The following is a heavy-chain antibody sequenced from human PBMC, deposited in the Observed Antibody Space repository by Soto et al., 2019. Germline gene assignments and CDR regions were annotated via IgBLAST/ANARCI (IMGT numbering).Heavy chain of an antibody. J-gene: IGHJ4*02. CDR1: GYTFTSYG. CDR3: LRNGGGDSPNF. D-gene: IGHD3-22*01. Sequence: QVQLIQSAPEVKRPGASVRVSCRASGYTFTSYGLNWVRRAPGQGLEWMGRIASHDGSTVSAQSFQGRPTLTRDTFPNTAYLELGALTSDDPGLYFCLRNGGGDSPNFWGQGTLVTVSS. V-gene: IGHV1-18*04. CDR2: IASHDGST.